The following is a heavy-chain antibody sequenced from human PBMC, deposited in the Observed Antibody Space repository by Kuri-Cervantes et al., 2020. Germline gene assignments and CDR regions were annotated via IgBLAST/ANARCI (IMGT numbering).Heavy chain of an antibody. CDR1: GFPFRSVW. D-gene: IGHD3-10*01. CDR2: IRQDGSER. V-gene: IGHV3-7*01. J-gene: IGHJ5*02. CDR3: VRVYRNDYGPGPRGKFDP. Sequence: GGSLRLSCAASGFPFRSVWMSWVRQAPGKGLEWVARIRQDGSERYSVDSVKSRFTISRDNAKNSLYLQMNSLRAEDTAMYYCVRVYRNDYGPGPRGKFDPWDQGTLVTVSS.